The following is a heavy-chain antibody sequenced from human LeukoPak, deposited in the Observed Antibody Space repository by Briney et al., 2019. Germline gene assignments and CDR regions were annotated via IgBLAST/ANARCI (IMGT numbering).Heavy chain of an antibody. Sequence: PGGSLRLSCAASGFTFSSYAMHWVRQAPGKGLEWVAVISYDGSNKYYADSVKGRFTISRDNSKNTLYLQMNSLRAEDTAVYYCARDPGVATYYFDYWGQGTLVTVSS. CDR3: ARDPGVATYYFDY. V-gene: IGHV3-30*04. CDR1: GFTFSSYA. CDR2: ISYDGSNK. D-gene: IGHD5-12*01. J-gene: IGHJ4*02.